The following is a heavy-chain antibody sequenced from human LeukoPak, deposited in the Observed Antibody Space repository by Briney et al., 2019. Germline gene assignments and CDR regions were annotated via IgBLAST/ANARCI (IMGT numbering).Heavy chain of an antibody. Sequence: PSETLSLTCAVSGGSISSSNWWSWVRQPPGKGLEWIGEIYHSGSTNYNPSLKSRVTISVDKSKNQFSLKLSSVTAADTAVYYCAVSSGWASPFDYWGQGTLVTVSS. CDR3: AVSSGWASPFDY. D-gene: IGHD6-19*01. V-gene: IGHV4-4*02. J-gene: IGHJ4*02. CDR2: IYHSGST. CDR1: GGSISSSNW.